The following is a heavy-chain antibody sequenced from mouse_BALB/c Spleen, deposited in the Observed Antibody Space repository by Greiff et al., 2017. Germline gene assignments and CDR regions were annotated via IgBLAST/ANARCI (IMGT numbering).Heavy chain of an antibody. CDR2: INPSTGYT. J-gene: IGHJ2*01. CDR3: ARDYGNYGVFDY. CDR1: GYTFTSYW. Sequence: VQLQQPGSELVRPGASVKMSCKASGYTFTSYWMHWVKQRPGQGLEWIGYINPSTGYTEYNQKFKDKATLTADKSSSTAYMQLSSLTSEDSAVYYCARDYGNYGVFDYWGQGTTLTVSS. D-gene: IGHD2-1*01. V-gene: IGHV1-4*01.